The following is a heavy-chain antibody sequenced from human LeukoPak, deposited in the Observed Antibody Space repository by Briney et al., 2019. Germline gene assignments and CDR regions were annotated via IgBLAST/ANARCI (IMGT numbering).Heavy chain of an antibody. CDR1: VYSISSGYY. Sequence: PSETLSLTCTVSVYSISSGYYWSWIRQPPGKGLEWIGYIYYSGYTHYSPSLKSRVTISVDTTKSQLSLKLSSVTAADTAVYYCAASISRWDWFDPWGQGTLVTVSS. CDR3: AASISRWDWFDP. CDR2: IYYSGYT. D-gene: IGHD2-2*01. V-gene: IGHV4-61*01. J-gene: IGHJ5*02.